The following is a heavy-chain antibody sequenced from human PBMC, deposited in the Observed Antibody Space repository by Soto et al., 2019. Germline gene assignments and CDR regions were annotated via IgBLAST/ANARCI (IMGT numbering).Heavy chain of an antibody. CDR3: ARVRSDFWSGYYGWFDP. Sequence: KQSQTLSLTCAISGDSVSSNSAAWNWIRQSPSRGLEWLGRTYYRSKWYNDYAVSVKSRITINPDTSKNQFSLQLNSVTPEDTAVYYCARVRSDFWSGYYGWFDPWGQGTLVTVSS. J-gene: IGHJ5*02. CDR2: TYYRSKWYN. V-gene: IGHV6-1*01. CDR1: GDSVSSNSAA. D-gene: IGHD3-3*01.